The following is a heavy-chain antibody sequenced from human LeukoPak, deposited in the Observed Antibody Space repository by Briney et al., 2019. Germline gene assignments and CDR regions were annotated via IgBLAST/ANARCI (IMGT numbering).Heavy chain of an antibody. D-gene: IGHD2-2*03. CDR3: ARLDNWFDP. J-gene: IGHJ5*02. CDR2: MNPISGHT. Sequence: ASVKVSCRASGFTFTSYDINWVRQSTGQGLEWMGWMNPISGHTGYAQKFQGRVTMTRDTSLDTAYMELSRLRSDDTAVYYCARLDNWFDPWGQGTLVTVSS. V-gene: IGHV1-8*01. CDR1: GFTFTSYD.